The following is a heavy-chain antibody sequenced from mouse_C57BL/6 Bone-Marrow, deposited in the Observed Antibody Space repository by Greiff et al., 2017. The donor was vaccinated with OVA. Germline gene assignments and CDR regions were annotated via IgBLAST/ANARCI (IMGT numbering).Heavy chain of an antibody. CDR1: GFTFSSYG. D-gene: IGHD2-4*01. Sequence: EVKLMESGGDLVKPGGSLKLSCAASGFTFSSYGMSWVRQTPDKRLEWVATISSGGSYTYYPDSVKGRFTISRDNAKNTLYLQMSSLKSEDTAMYYCARHDYDLYYAMDYWGQGTSVTVSS. V-gene: IGHV5-6*01. CDR3: ARHDYDLYYAMDY. J-gene: IGHJ4*01. CDR2: ISSGGSYT.